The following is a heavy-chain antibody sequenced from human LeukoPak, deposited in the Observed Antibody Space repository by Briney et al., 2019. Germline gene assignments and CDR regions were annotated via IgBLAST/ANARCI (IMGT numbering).Heavy chain of an antibody. CDR1: GGTFSSYA. D-gene: IGHD2-2*01. CDR2: IIPILGIA. J-gene: IGHJ4*02. V-gene: IGHV1-69*04. CDR3: ARESYCSSTSCPPDY. Sequence: SVKVSCKASGGTFSSYAISWVRQAPGQGLEWMGRIIPILGIANYAQKFQGRVTITADKSTSTAYMELSSLRSDDTAVYYCARESYCSSTSCPPDYWGQGTLVTVSS.